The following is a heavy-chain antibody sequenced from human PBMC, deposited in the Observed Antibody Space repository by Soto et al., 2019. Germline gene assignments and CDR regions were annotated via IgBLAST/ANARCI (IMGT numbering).Heavy chain of an antibody. Sequence: DVQLVESGGGLVQPGGSLRLSCAASGFTFSRYNMNWVRQAPGKGLEWISYISSSSSTTYYADSVKGRFTISRDNARKSLYLQVNSLRAEDSAVYYCARDCLPPTSGEYWGYQYHYGMDVWGQGTTVTVSS. J-gene: IGHJ6*02. CDR1: GFTFSRYN. CDR2: ISSSSSTT. D-gene: IGHD4-17*01. CDR3: ARDCLPPTSGEYWGYQYHYGMDV. V-gene: IGHV3-48*01.